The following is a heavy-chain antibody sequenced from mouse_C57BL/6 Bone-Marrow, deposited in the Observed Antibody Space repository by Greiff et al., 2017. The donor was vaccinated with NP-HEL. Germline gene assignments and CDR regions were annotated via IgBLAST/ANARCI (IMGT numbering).Heavy chain of an antibody. CDR3: ARRGMITTRGDYYAMDY. CDR1: GFTFSSYG. J-gene: IGHJ4*01. D-gene: IGHD2-4*01. Sequence: EVQLVESGGDLVKPGGSLKLSCAASGFTFSSYGMSWVRQTPDKRLEWVATISSGGSYTYYPDSVKGRFTIPRDNAKNTLYLQMSSLKSEDTAMYYCARRGMITTRGDYYAMDYWGQGTSVTVSS. V-gene: IGHV5-6*01. CDR2: ISSGGSYT.